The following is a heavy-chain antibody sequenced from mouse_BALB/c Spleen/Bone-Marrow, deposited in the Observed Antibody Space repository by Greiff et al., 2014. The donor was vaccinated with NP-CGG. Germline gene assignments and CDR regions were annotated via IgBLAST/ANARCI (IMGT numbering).Heavy chain of an antibody. V-gene: IGHV5-17*02. J-gene: IGHJ1*01. D-gene: IGHD1-1*01. Sequence: EVQGVESGGGLVQPGGSRKLSCAASGFTFSGFGMHWVRQAPEKGLEWVAYISRGSSTIYYADTVKGRFTISRDNPKNTLFLQMTSLRSEDTAMYYCARSGITTGSYWYFDIWGPGTTVTVSS. CDR2: ISRGSSTI. CDR1: GFTFSGFG. CDR3: ARSGITTGSYWYFDI.